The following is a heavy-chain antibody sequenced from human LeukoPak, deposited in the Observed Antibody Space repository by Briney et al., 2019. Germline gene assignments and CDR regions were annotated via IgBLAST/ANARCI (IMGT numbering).Heavy chain of an antibody. CDR2: IIPILGIA. V-gene: IGHV1-69*02. Sequence: SVKVSCKASGYTFTGYYMHWVRQAPGQGLEWMGRIIPILGIANYAQKFQGRVTITADKSTSTAYMELSSLRSEDTAVYYCARSRTKYELRYFDWLLSYIDYWGQGTLVTVSS. CDR1: GYTFTGYY. J-gene: IGHJ4*02. D-gene: IGHD3-9*01. CDR3: ARSRTKYELRYFDWLLSYIDY.